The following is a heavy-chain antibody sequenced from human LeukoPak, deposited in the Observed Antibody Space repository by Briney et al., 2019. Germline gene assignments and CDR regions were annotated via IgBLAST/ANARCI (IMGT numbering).Heavy chain of an antibody. D-gene: IGHD1-26*01. CDR1: GGSISSSTYY. V-gene: IGHV4-61*01. CDR2: IDYSAST. CDR3: ARDSRRELLHAFDI. Sequence: SETLSLTCTVSGGSISSSTYYWSWIRQPPGKGLEWIAYIDYSASTNYNPTLKSRVTISVDTSKNQFSLKLNSVTAADTAVYYCARDSRRELLHAFDIWGQGTMVTVSS. J-gene: IGHJ3*02.